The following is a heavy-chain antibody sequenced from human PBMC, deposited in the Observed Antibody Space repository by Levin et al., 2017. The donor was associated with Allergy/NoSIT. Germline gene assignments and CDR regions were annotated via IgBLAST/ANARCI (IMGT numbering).Heavy chain of an antibody. D-gene: IGHD5-24*01. CDR1: GFTVTTNY. CDR2: TYSVGST. Sequence: GGSLRLSCAASGFTVTTNYMSWVRQAPGKGLEWVSSTYSVGSTYYADSVNGRFTISRDISKNILYLQMHSLRAEDTAVYYCARHRDGYNFVWYFDLWGRGTLVTVSS. J-gene: IGHJ2*01. V-gene: IGHV3-66*04. CDR3: ARHRDGYNFVWYFDL.